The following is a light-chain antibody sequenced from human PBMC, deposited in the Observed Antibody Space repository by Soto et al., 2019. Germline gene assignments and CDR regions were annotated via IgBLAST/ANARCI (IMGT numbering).Light chain of an antibody. Sequence: SFALTQPSSVSVAPGQTATITCGGDTIRGKSVHWYQQKPGQAPILAVYDDTDRPSGIPERVSGSNSGTTATLTISRVEAGDEADYYCQVWDTVTSHVVFGGGTKLTVL. CDR1: TIRGKS. CDR2: DDT. V-gene: IGLV3-21*02. CDR3: QVWDTVTSHVV. J-gene: IGLJ2*01.